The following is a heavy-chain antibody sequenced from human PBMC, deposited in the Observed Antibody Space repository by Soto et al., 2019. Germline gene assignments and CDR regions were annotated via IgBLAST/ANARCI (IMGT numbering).Heavy chain of an antibody. V-gene: IGHV4-59*01. Sequence: PSETLSLTCTVSGGSISSYYWSWIRQPPGKGLEWIGYIYYSGSTNYNPSLKSRVTISVGTSKNQFSLKLSSVTAADTAVYYCARAEEMYSSGWYYFDYWGQGTLVTVSS. D-gene: IGHD6-19*01. CDR1: GGSISSYY. CDR3: ARAEEMYSSGWYYFDY. CDR2: IYYSGST. J-gene: IGHJ4*02.